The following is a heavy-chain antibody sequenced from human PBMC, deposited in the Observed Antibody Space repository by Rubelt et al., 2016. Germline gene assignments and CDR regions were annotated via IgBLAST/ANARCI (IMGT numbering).Heavy chain of an antibody. CDR2: IYYSGST. J-gene: IGHJ4*02. D-gene: IGHD3-10*01. CDR3: ARDVGEYYFDY. CDR1: GGSISSYY. Sequence: QVQLQESGPGLVKPSETLSLTCTVSGGSISSYYWSWIRQPPGKGLEWIGSIYYSGSTNYNPSLKSRVTRSVDTSKNQFSLKLSSVTAADTAVYYCARDVGEYYFDYWGQGTLVTVSS. V-gene: IGHV4-59*01.